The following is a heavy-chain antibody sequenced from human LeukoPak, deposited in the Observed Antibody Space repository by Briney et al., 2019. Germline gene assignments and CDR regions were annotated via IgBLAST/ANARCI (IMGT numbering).Heavy chain of an antibody. CDR3: AHISSSWPDY. V-gene: IGHV3-23*01. D-gene: IGHD6-13*01. Sequence: GGSVRLSCAPSGFTFSTYAMSCVRQAPGKGLELVSGISGSGGSTYYADSVKGRFTISRDNSKNTLYLQMNSLRAEDTAVYYCAHISSSWPDYWGQGTLVTVSS. CDR2: ISGSGGST. J-gene: IGHJ4*02. CDR1: GFTFSTYA.